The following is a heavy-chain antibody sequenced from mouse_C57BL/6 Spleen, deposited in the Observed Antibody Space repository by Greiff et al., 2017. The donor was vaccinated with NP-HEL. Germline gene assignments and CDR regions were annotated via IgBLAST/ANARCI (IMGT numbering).Heavy chain of an antibody. D-gene: IGHD1-1*01. J-gene: IGHJ4*01. CDR3: ANPHYYGSSYGYAMDY. Sequence: EVQRVESVAELVRPGASVKLSCTASGFNIKNTYMHWVKQRPEQGLEWIGRIDPANGNTKYAPKFQGKATITADTSSNTAYLQLSSLTSEDTAIYYCANPHYYGSSYGYAMDYWGQGTSVTVSS. CDR1: GFNIKNTY. V-gene: IGHV14-3*01. CDR2: IDPANGNT.